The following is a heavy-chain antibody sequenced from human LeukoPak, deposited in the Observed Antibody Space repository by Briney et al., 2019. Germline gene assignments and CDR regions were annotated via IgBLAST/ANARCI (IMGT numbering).Heavy chain of an antibody. CDR3: ATQGTTQGDAFDI. CDR2: ISSSSSYI. J-gene: IGHJ3*02. V-gene: IGHV3-21*01. CDR1: GFTFSSYS. D-gene: IGHD4-17*01. Sequence: TGGSLRLSCAASGFTFSSYSMNWVRQAPGKGLEWVSSISSSSSYIYYADSVKGRFTISRDNAKNSLYLQMNSLRAEDTAVYYCATQGTTQGDAFDIWGQGTMVTVSS.